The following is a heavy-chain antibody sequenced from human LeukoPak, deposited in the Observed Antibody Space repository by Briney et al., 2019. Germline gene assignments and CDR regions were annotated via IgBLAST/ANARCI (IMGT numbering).Heavy chain of an antibody. CDR2: IHYSGST. J-gene: IGHJ5*02. D-gene: IGHD2-21*02. CDR1: GGSISSYY. V-gene: IGHV4-59*08. Sequence: SETLSLTCTVSGGSISSYYWSWIRQPPGKGLEWIGYIHYSGSTNYNPSLKSRVTISVDTSRNQFSLKLSSVTAADTAVYYCARLQAYCGGDCYPRWFDPWGQGTLVTVSS. CDR3: ARLQAYCGGDCYPRWFDP.